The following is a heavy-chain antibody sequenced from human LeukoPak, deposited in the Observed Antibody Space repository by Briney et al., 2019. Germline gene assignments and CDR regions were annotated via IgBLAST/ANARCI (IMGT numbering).Heavy chain of an antibody. D-gene: IGHD3-9*01. Sequence: GGSLRLSCAASGFTFSSSGMHWVRQAPGKGLEWVAFIRFDGSDIYYGDSVKGRFTISGDNSKNTLYLHLNSLRGEDTAVYYCAKDHATYDFLTGYPAYWGQGIPVIVSS. V-gene: IGHV3-30*02. CDR2: IRFDGSDI. J-gene: IGHJ4*02. CDR1: GFTFSSSG. CDR3: AKDHATYDFLTGYPAY.